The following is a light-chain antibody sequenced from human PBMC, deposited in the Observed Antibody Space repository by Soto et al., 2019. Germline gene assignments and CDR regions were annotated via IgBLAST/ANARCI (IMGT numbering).Light chain of an antibody. V-gene: IGLV1-40*01. Sequence: QLVLTQPPSVSGAPGQRVTISCTGSSSNIGAGYDVHWYQQLPGTAPKLLIYGNSNRPSGVPDRFSGSKSGTSASLAITGLQAEDEADYYCQSYDSINWVFGGGTKLTVL. CDR2: GNS. J-gene: IGLJ3*02. CDR1: SSNIGAGYD. CDR3: QSYDSINWV.